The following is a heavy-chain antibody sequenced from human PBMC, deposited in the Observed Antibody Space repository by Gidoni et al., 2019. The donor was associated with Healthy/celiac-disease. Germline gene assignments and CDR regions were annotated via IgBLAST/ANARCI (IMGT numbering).Heavy chain of an antibody. J-gene: IGHJ3*02. CDR2: ITHSGST. D-gene: IGHD2-2*01. V-gene: IGHV4-34*01. CDR3: ARGIPGYCSSTSFRPYSSSWYRVVDAFDI. Sequence: GLELFGEITHSGSTNYNTSLKSRVTISVDTSKNKFSLKLRSVTAADTSVYYCARGIPGYCSSTSFRPYSSSWYRVVDAFDIWGQGTMVTVSS.